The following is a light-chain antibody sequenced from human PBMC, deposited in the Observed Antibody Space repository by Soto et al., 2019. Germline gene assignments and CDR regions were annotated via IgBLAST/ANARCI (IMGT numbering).Light chain of an antibody. J-gene: IGLJ1*01. CDR1: SSDVGGYNY. CDR2: DVS. Sequence: QSALTQPRSVSGSPGQSVTISCTGTSSDVGGYNYVSWYQQHPGKAPKLVIYDVSERPSGVPDRFSGSKSGTTASLTISGLQAEDEADYYCCSYAGSYTLYVFGTGTKLTVL. V-gene: IGLV2-11*01. CDR3: CSYAGSYTLYV.